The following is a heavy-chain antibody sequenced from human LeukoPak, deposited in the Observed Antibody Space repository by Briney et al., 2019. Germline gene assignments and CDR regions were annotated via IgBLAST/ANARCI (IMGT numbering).Heavy chain of an antibody. CDR2: ISSSGSTI. D-gene: IGHD5-12*01. J-gene: IGHJ6*02. CDR3: ARSRGVATIPYGMDV. CDR1: GFTFSDYY. V-gene: IGHV3-11*01. Sequence: GGSLRLSCAASGFTFSDYYMSWLRQAPGKGLEWVSYISSSGSTIYYADSVKGRFTISRDNAKNSLYLQMNSLRAEDTAVYYCARSRGVATIPYGMDVWGQGTTVTVSS.